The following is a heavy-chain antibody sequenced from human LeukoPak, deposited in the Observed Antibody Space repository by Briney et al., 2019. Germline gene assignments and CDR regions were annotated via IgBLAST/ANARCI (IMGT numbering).Heavy chain of an antibody. J-gene: IGHJ5*02. V-gene: IGHV4-39*07. CDR2: IYYSGST. CDR1: GGSISSSSYY. D-gene: IGHD3-10*01. CDR3: ARMITMVRGPWFDP. Sequence: SETLSLTCTVSGGSISSSSYYWGWIRQPPGKGLEWIGSIYYSGSTNYNPSLKSRVTISVDTSKNQFSLKLSSVTAADTAVYYCARMITMVRGPWFDPWGQGTLVTVSS.